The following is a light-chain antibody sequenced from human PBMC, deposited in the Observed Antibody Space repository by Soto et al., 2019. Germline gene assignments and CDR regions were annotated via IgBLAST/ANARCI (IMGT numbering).Light chain of an antibody. V-gene: IGKV3-15*01. CDR2: GAS. CDR3: QQYNDWWT. Sequence: EIVMTQCPDTVSVSPGERATLSCRASQSVSNNLAWYHQKPGQAPRLLIFGASTRATGIPARFSGSGSGTEFTLTISSLQSEDFAVYYCQQYNDWWTFGQGTKVEIK. CDR1: QSVSNN. J-gene: IGKJ1*01.